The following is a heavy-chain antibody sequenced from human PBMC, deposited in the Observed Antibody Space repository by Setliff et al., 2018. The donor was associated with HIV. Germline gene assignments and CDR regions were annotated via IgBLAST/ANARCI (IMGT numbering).Heavy chain of an antibody. CDR1: GGSVSSSNW. CDR3: ARGPARAVARPGWLDP. V-gene: IGHV4-4*02. CDR2: ISQSGST. Sequence: LTCAVSGGSVSSSNWWSWVRQPPGKGLEWIGEISQSGSTNYNPSLKSRVTISVDKSKSQFSLKLSSVTAADTAVYYCARGPARAVARPGWLDPWGQGTLVTVSS. D-gene: IGHD6-19*01. J-gene: IGHJ5*02.